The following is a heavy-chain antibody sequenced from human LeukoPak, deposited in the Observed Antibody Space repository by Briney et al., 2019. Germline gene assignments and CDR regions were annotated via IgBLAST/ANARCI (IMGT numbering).Heavy chain of an antibody. CDR3: ARSMYEATGFDY. Sequence: GGSLRLSCAASGFTFDDYGMSWVRQAPGKGLEWVSGINWNGGSTGYADSVKGRFTISRDNAKNSLCLQMNSLRAEDTALYYCARSMYEATGFDYWGQGTLVTVSS. CDR1: GFTFDDYG. J-gene: IGHJ4*02. CDR2: INWNGGST. V-gene: IGHV3-20*04. D-gene: IGHD1-26*01.